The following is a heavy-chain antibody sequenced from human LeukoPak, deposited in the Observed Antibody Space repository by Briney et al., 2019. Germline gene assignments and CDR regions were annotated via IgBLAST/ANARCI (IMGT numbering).Heavy chain of an antibody. D-gene: IGHD3-10*01. V-gene: IGHV3-33*01. J-gene: IGHJ4*02. CDR3: ARQDYYAGRGCFDY. Sequence: PGGSLRDSSAQRRVTFRVTGIHRGRQAPGKGLEWVAVIWYDGSNKYYADSVKGRFTISRDNSKNTLYLQMNSLRVEDTAMYYCARQDYYAGRGCFDYWGQGTLVTVSS. CDR1: VTFRVTG. CDR2: IWYDGSNK.